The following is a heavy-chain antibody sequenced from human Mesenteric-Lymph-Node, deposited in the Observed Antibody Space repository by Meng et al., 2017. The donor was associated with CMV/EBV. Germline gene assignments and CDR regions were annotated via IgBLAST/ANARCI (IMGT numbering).Heavy chain of an antibody. CDR2: ISWDGFSI. CDR3: AKDFSGSSFGFDS. Sequence: GESLKISCVVSGFSFDDYGMHWVRQAPGKGLEWVSLISWDGFSIYYADSVKGRFTISRDKSKNTLYLQMNSLRGEDTGLYYCAKDFSGSSFGFDSWGQGTLVTVSS. CDR1: GFSFDDYG. J-gene: IGHJ4*02. V-gene: IGHV3-43D*03. D-gene: IGHD2-15*01.